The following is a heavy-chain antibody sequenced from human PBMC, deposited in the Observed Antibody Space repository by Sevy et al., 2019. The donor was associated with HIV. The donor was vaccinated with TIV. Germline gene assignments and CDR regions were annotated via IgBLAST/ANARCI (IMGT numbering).Heavy chain of an antibody. CDR2: LKSKADGGTV. CDR1: GFTFGDYA. D-gene: IGHD1-1*01. J-gene: IGHJ4*02. V-gene: IGHV3-49*04. Sequence: GVSLRLSCTTSGFTFGDYAMNWVRQAPGKGLEWVAFLKSKADGGTVDHAASVKGRFTISRDDSKSIAYLQMNDLTTEDTGVYYCTRWKGLQSIFDYWGQRALVTVSS. CDR3: TRWKGLQSIFDY.